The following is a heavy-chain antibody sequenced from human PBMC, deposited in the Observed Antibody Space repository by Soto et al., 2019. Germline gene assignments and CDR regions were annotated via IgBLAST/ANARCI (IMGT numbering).Heavy chain of an antibody. J-gene: IGHJ6*02. CDR1: GGSISSYY. D-gene: IGHD6-6*01. CDR2: IYYSGST. V-gene: IGHV4-59*01. CDR3: ARDTSNFEYSGQYYYYGMDV. Sequence: PSETPSLTCTVSGGSISSYYWSWIRQPPGKGLEWIGYIYYSGSTNYNPSLKSRVTISVDTSKNQFSLKLSSVTAADTAVYYCARDTSNFEYSGQYYYYGMDVWGQGTTVTVSS.